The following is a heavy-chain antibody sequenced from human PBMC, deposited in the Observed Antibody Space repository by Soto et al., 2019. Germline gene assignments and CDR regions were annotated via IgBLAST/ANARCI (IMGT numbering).Heavy chain of an antibody. CDR1: GFTFGDYA. J-gene: IGHJ5*01. D-gene: IGHD6-13*01. CDR2: IRSKAYGGTT. Sequence: GGSLRLSCTASGFTFGDYAMSWFRQAPGKGLEWVGFIRSKAYGGTTEYAASVKGRFTISRDDSKSIAYLQMNSLKTEDTAVYYCNREGYGGNSEFVAFDIWGQGIVTAGTVGWFDSWGQGTMVTVYS. CDR3: NREGYGGNSEFVAFDIWGQGIVTAGTVGWFDS. V-gene: IGHV3-49*03.